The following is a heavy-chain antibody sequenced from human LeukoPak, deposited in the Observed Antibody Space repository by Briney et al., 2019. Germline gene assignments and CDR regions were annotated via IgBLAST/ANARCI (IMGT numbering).Heavy chain of an antibody. V-gene: IGHV1-18*01. Sequence: ASVKVSRKASGYTFSNYGISWVRQAPGQGLEWMGWVSPYNGKTDFARKFQGRVTMTTDTSTTTAYMELRSLRSDDTAVYYCAKGGAYSLFDYWGQGTLVTVSS. CDR1: GYTFSNYG. D-gene: IGHD5-18*01. J-gene: IGHJ4*02. CDR2: VSPYNGKT. CDR3: AKGGAYSLFDY.